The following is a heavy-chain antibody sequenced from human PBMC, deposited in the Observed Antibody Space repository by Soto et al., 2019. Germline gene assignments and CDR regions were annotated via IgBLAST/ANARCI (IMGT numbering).Heavy chain of an antibody. CDR2: INHSGST. CDR3: ARGISLIVEVKRDEPDKYYFDS. Sequence: PSETLSLTCAVYGGSLSGHFWSWIRQPPGKGLEWIGEINHSGSTNFNPSLKSRVTISVDTSKNQFSLKVNSLTAADTAVYYCARGISLIVEVKRDEPDKYYFDSWGQGTVVTVSS. D-gene: IGHD2-21*01. V-gene: IGHV4-34*01. J-gene: IGHJ4*02. CDR1: GGSLSGHF.